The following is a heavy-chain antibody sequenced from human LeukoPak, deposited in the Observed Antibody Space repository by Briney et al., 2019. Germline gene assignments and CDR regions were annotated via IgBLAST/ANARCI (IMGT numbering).Heavy chain of an antibody. CDR3: VRQGDQEEERYYNDY. V-gene: IGHV5-51*01. J-gene: IGHJ4*02. Sequence: GESLKISCKGSGFSFTNYWIAWVRQMPGKGLEWMGIIYPGDSDTRYRPSFQGQVTISADKSITTAYLQWSSLKASDTAMYYCVRQGDQEEERYYNDYWGQGTLVTVSS. CDR1: GFSFTNYW. D-gene: IGHD3-16*01. CDR2: IYPGDSDT.